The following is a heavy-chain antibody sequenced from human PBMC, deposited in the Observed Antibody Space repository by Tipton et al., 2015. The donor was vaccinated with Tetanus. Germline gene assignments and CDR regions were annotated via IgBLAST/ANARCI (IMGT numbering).Heavy chain of an antibody. CDR1: GGSIRSGDHQ. J-gene: IGHJ4*02. Sequence: TLSLTCTVSGGSIRSGDHQWNWIRQPPGKGLEWLAYISPSGRTNSNYSLKSRITISQDKSKNPFFLRRTSVTAADTAEYYCVRASYEFPKKGPFAYGGPGSLVIVSS. CDR3: VRASYEFPKKGPFAY. V-gene: IGHV4-61*08. CDR2: ISPSGRT. D-gene: IGHD3-3*01.